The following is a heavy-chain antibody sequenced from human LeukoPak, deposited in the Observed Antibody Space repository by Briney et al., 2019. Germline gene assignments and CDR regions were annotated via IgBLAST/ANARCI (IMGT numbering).Heavy chain of an antibody. CDR2: ISGGGGST. CDR3: AKAPRIAVAGTVGYFDY. J-gene: IGHJ4*02. Sequence: PGGSLRLSCAASGFTFSSYGMHWVRQAPGKGLEWVAAISGGGGSTYYADSVKGRFTISRDNSKNTLYLQMSSLRAEDTALYYCAKAPRIAVAGTVGYFDYWGQGTLVTVSS. D-gene: IGHD6-19*01. V-gene: IGHV3-23*01. CDR1: GFTFSSYG.